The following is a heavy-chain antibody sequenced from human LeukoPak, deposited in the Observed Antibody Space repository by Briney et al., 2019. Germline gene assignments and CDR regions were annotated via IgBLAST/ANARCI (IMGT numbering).Heavy chain of an antibody. J-gene: IGHJ3*01. CDR3: AKDGRQRKTYFYGSESANAFDF. CDR2: IKKDGSEK. V-gene: IGHV3-7*01. Sequence: GGSLRLSCAASGFTFSSYWMSWVRQAPGKGLEWVANIKKDGSEKYYADSVKGRFTISRDNSKNTLYLQMNSLRAEDAAVYYCAKDGRQRKTYFYGSESANAFDFWGQGTMITVSS. CDR1: GFTFSSYW. D-gene: IGHD3-10*01.